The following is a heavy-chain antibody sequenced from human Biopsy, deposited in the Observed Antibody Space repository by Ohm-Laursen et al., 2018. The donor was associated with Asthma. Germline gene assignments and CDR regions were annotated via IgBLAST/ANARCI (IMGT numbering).Heavy chain of an antibody. CDR2: IIPIFGTA. Sequence: SSVKVSCKSSGGTFSSYAISWVRQAPGQGLEWMGGIIPIFGTANYAQKFQGRVTITADESTSTAYMELSSLSSEDTAVYYCARGYSGSDRIVYYYSGLEVWGQGTTVTVSS. J-gene: IGHJ6*02. CDR3: ARGYSGSDRIVYYYSGLEV. V-gene: IGHV1-69*01. D-gene: IGHD5-12*01. CDR1: GGTFSSYA.